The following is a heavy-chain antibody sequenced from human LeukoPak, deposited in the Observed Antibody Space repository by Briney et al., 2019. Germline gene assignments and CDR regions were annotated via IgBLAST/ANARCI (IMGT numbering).Heavy chain of an antibody. Sequence: GGSLRLSCAASGFTFSSYAMSWVRQAPGKGLEWVSAITGRGGSTYYADSVKGRFTISRDNSKNTLYLQMNSLRAEDTAVYYCAKDLGWVQQLVRGEFDYWGQGTLVTVSS. CDR1: GFTFSSYA. CDR3: AKDLGWVQQLVRGEFDY. D-gene: IGHD6-13*01. J-gene: IGHJ4*02. CDR2: ITGRGGST. V-gene: IGHV3-23*01.